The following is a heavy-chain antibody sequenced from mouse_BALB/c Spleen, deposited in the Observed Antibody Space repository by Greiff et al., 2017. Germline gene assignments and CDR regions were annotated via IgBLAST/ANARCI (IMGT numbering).Heavy chain of an antibody. CDR1: GFTFSSFG. J-gene: IGHJ2*01. CDR3: ARQGVLYYFDY. CDR2: ISSGSSTI. V-gene: IGHV5-17*02. Sequence: EVKLQESGGGLVQPGGSRKLSCAASGFTFSSFGMHWVRQAPEKGLEWVAYISSGSSTIYYADTVKGRFTISRDNPKNTLFLQMTSLRSEDTAMYYCARQGVLYYFDYWGQGTTLTVSS.